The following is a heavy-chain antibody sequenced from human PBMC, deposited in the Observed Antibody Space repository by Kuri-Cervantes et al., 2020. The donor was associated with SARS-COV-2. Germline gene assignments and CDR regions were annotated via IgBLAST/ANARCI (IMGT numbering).Heavy chain of an antibody. CDR2: IDGSSGDP. CDR1: GFTFSSYA. J-gene: IGHJ6*02. V-gene: IGHV3-23*01. Sequence: AGSLRHSCGASGFTFSSYAMSWVRPAPGKGLEWVSAIDGSSGDPYYADSVKGRCTISRDNSKNTLYLQMNSLRAEDTAVYYCAKVDSSSSYYYYYGMDVWGQGTTVTVSS. CDR3: AKVDSSSSYYYYYGMDV. D-gene: IGHD6-6*01.